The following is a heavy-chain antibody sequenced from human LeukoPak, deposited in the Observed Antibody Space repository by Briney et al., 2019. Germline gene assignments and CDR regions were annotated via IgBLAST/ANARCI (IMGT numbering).Heavy chain of an antibody. J-gene: IGHJ4*02. Sequence: SETLSLTCTVSGGSISSYYWSWIRQPPGKGLEWIGYIYYSGSTNYNPSLKSRVTISVDTSKNQFSLKLSSVTAADTAVYYCARDNKWVPHCTDGVCPGVFDYWGQGTLVTVSS. CDR2: IYYSGST. D-gene: IGHD2-8*01. CDR3: ARDNKWVPHCTDGVCPGVFDY. CDR1: GGSISSYY. V-gene: IGHV4-59*01.